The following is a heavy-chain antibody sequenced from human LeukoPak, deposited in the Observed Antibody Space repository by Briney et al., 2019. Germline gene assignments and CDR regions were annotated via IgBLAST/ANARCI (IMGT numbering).Heavy chain of an antibody. Sequence: ASVTVSYKGSGYTFTIYGISWGRQAQGQGMEWMGWISAYNGNTNYAQKLQGRVTITTDTSTSTAYMELRSLRSDDTAVYYCARGGSSGWYWLYWGQGTLVTVSS. D-gene: IGHD6-19*01. J-gene: IGHJ4*02. V-gene: IGHV1-18*04. CDR3: ARGGSSGWYWLY. CDR2: ISAYNGNT. CDR1: GYTFTIYG.